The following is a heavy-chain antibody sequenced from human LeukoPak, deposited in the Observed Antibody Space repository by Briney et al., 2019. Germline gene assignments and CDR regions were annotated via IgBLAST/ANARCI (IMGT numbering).Heavy chain of an antibody. Sequence: PGGSLRLSCAASGFAFSSYGMHWVRQAPGKGLEWVAVISYDGSNKYYADSVKGRFTISRDNSKNTLYLQMNSLRAEDTAVYYCAKDISPNLLADAFDIWGQGTMVTVSS. CDR2: ISYDGSNK. CDR1: GFAFSSYG. D-gene: IGHD2-15*01. J-gene: IGHJ3*02. V-gene: IGHV3-30*18. CDR3: AKDISPNLLADAFDI.